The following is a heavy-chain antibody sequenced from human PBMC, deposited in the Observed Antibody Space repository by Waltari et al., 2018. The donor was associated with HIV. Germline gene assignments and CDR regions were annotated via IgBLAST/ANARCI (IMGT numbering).Heavy chain of an antibody. J-gene: IGHJ4*02. D-gene: IGHD4-17*01. CDR1: GGTFSSYT. Sequence: QVQLVQSGAEVKKPGSSVKVSCKASGGTFSSYTISWVRQAPGQGLEWMGRIIPILGIANYAQKFQGRGTITAEKSTSTAYMELSSLRSEDTAVYYCARLGPPTVHYWGQGTLVTVSS. CDR2: IIPILGIA. V-gene: IGHV1-69*02. CDR3: ARLGPPTVHY.